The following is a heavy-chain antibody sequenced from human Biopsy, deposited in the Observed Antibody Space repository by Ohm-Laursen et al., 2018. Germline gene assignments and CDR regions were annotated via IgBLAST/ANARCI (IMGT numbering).Heavy chain of an antibody. J-gene: IGHJ4*02. CDR2: IWSSGTT. V-gene: IGHV4-59*01. CDR3: ARVVGAAMGFDQ. Sequence: GTLSLTCSISGGSISGYYWNWIRQSPGKGLEWIGYIWSSGTTDYNPSLQSRVSMSLELSTDQFSLKVDSVTAADTAVYYCARVVGAAMGFDQWGQGIPVTVSS. D-gene: IGHD1-26*01. CDR1: GGSISGYY.